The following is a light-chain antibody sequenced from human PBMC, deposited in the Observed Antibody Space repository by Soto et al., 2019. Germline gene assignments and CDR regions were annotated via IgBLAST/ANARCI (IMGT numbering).Light chain of an antibody. CDR1: QTINND. Sequence: VLTQARDTLSVSPGEGAPLSCRASQTINNDVAWYQLKDGQVPRLVIYGASTRATDIPARFSGSGSGTDFTLTISSLQSEDFAEYHCQQYNNWPQTFGQGTKVDI. CDR2: GAS. V-gene: IGKV3-15*01. CDR3: QQYNNWPQT. J-gene: IGKJ1*01.